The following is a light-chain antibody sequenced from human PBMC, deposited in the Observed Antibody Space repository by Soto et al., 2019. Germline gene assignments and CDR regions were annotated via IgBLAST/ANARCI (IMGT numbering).Light chain of an antibody. J-gene: IGKJ2*01. CDR3: QLFCSSLPGGYT. CDR2: GAS. CDR1: QSVESRF. V-gene: IGKV3-20*01. Sequence: EILLTQSPDTLSLSPGERATLSCRASQSVESRFIAWYQQKRGQTPRLLISGASSRAIGIPDRFSGSGSGTDFTLTISRLEPEDFAVYYCQLFCSSLPGGYTFGQGTKLEIK.